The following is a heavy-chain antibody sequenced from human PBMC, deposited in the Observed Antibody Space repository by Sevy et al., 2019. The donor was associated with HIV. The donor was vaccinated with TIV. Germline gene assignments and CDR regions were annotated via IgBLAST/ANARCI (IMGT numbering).Heavy chain of an antibody. D-gene: IGHD3-3*01. V-gene: IGHV1-24*01. Sequence: ASVKVSCKVSRYSLSEISMHWVRQAPGKGLEWMGGFDPEDGETIYAQKFQGRVTMTEDTSTETGYMELRRLTYEDTAVYYCATLDFWSDHPFYGTDVWGQGTTVTVSS. J-gene: IGHJ6*02. CDR2: FDPEDGET. CDR1: RYSLSEIS. CDR3: ATLDFWSDHPFYGTDV.